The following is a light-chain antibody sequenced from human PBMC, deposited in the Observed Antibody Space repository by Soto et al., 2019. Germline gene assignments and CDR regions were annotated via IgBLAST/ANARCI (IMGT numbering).Light chain of an antibody. J-gene: IGKJ1*01. Sequence: DIQMTQAPSSLSASVGDRVTITCRASQGVSNYLAWYQQKPGKVPKLLIYAASVLQPGVPSRFSGSGSGTDFTLTNSSLQPEDVATYYCQQYNSAPRSFGPGTKVEI. CDR1: QGVSNY. V-gene: IGKV1-27*01. CDR3: QQYNSAPRS. CDR2: AAS.